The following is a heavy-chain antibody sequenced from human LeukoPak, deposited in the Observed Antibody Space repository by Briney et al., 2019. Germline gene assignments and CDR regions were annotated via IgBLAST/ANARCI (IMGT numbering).Heavy chain of an antibody. V-gene: IGHV4-30-2*01. CDR3: ARTANWFDP. D-gene: IGHD2-21*02. Sequence: SETLSLTCAVSGGSISSGGYSWSWIRQPPGKGLEWIGYIYHSGSTYYNPSLRSRVTISVDRSKNQFPLKLSSVTAADTAVYYCARTANWFDPWGQGTLVTVSS. CDR2: IYHSGST. CDR1: GGSISSGGYS. J-gene: IGHJ5*02.